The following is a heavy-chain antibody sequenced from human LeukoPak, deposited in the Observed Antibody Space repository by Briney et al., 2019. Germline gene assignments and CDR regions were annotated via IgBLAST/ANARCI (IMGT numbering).Heavy chain of an antibody. CDR2: ISASNGNT. Sequence: ASVKVSCKASGGTFSSYAISWVRQAPGQGLEWMGWISASNGNTNFAQNLQGRLTMTTDTSTSTAYMELRSLRSDDTAVYYCARSWAIYGYADYWGQGTLVTVSS. J-gene: IGHJ4*02. V-gene: IGHV1-18*01. CDR3: ARSWAIYGYADY. D-gene: IGHD5-18*01. CDR1: GGTFSSYA.